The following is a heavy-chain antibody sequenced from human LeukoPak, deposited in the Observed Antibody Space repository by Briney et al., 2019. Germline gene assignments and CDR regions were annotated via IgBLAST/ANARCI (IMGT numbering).Heavy chain of an antibody. CDR3: ARGFLEWLLQFYYYYGMDV. V-gene: IGHV1-24*01. CDR1: GYTPTELS. J-gene: IGHJ6*02. D-gene: IGHD3-3*01. CDR2: FDPEDGET. Sequence: ASVKVSCKVSGYTPTELSMHWVRQVPGKGLEWMGGFDPEDGETTYAQKFQGRVTITADESTSTAYMELSSLRSEDTAVYYCARGFLEWLLQFYYYYGMDVWGQGTTVTVSS.